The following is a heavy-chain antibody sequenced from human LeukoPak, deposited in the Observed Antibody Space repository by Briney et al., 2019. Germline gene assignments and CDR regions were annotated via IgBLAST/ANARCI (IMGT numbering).Heavy chain of an antibody. Sequence: GGSLRLSCAASGFTFSDYYMSWIRQAPGKGLEWVSYISSSGSTIYYADSVKGRFTISRDNAKNSLYLQMNSLRAEDTAVYYCASSDHYDFWSGYFQHPYYFDYWGQGTLVTVSS. J-gene: IGHJ4*02. CDR3: ASSDHYDFWSGYFQHPYYFDY. CDR2: ISSSGSTI. V-gene: IGHV3-11*04. CDR1: GFTFSDYY. D-gene: IGHD3-3*01.